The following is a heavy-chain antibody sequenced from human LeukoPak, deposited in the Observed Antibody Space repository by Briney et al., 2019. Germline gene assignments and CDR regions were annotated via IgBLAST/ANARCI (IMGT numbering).Heavy chain of an antibody. V-gene: IGHV3-7*01. CDR1: GFTFSRHG. D-gene: IGHD6-19*01. CDR2: IKQDGSEK. Sequence: GGSLRLSCAASGFTFSRHGMHWVRQAPGKGLEWVANIKQDGSEKYYVDSVKGRFTISRDNAKNSLYLQMNSLRAEDTAVYYCARVGSSGWYDAFDIWGQGTMVTVSS. J-gene: IGHJ3*02. CDR3: ARVGSSGWYDAFDI.